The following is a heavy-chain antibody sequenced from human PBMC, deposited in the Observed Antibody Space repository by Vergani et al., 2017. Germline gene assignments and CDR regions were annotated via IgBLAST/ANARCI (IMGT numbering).Heavy chain of an antibody. CDR2: ISTTSDTI. CDR3: ARSLVAGKGGY. D-gene: IGHD6-19*01. CDR1: GFTFSSYS. V-gene: IGHV3-48*01. J-gene: IGHJ4*02. Sequence: DVQLVESGGDLVQPGGSLRLSCAASGFTFSSYSMNWARQAPGKGLEWISYISTTSDTIYYADSVRGRFTISRDNAKNSLYLEMNSLRVEDTAVYFCARSLVAGKGGYWGQGTRVAVSS.